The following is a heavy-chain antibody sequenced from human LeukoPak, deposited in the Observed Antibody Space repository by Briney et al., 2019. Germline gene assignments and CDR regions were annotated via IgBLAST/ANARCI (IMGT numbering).Heavy chain of an antibody. CDR1: GGSVSSGDYY. V-gene: IGHV4-30-4*08. Sequence: SQTLSLTCIVSGGSVSSGDYYWNWIRQPPGKGLEWIGNIYYSGSTSYNPSLKSRVTISIDTSKNQFSLNLNSVTAADTAVYYCARADTYLDYWGQGILVTVSS. J-gene: IGHJ4*02. D-gene: IGHD5-18*01. CDR3: ARADTYLDY. CDR2: IYYSGST.